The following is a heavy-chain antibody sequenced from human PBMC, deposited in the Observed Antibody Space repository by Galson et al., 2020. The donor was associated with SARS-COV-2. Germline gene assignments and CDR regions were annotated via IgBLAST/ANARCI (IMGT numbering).Heavy chain of an antibody. J-gene: IGHJ6*02. V-gene: IGHV1-24*01. D-gene: IGHD6-19*01. CDR2: FDPEDGET. CDR3: ATGTAVAGTLPDYYYYYYGMDV. CDR1: GYTLTELS. Sequence: ASVKVSCKVSGYTLTELSMHWVRQAPGKGLEWMGGFDPEDGETIYAQKFQGRVTMTEDTSTDTAYMELSSLRSEDTAVYYCATGTAVAGTLPDYYYYYYGMDVWGQGTTVTVSS.